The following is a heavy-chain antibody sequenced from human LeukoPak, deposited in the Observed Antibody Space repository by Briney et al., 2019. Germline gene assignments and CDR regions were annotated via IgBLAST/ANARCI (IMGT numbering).Heavy chain of an antibody. V-gene: IGHV3-15*01. CDR2: IKPIATGGTT. Sequence: NAGGSLRLSCTASGFSFSDAWMTWVRQAPGKGLEWVGRIKPIATGGTTEYAAPVKGRFTISRDDSKNTVYLQMNSLESEDIAVYYCTTPPDWGQGTLVTVSS. CDR1: GFSFSDAW. CDR3: TTPPD. J-gene: IGHJ4*02.